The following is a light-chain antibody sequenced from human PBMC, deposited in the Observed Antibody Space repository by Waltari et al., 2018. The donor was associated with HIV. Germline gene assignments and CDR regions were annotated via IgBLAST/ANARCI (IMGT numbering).Light chain of an antibody. Sequence: QSALPQPVSVSGSPGVSLTISCVATNNDIGLFNYVSWYRHQPNTPPQLVIYDVKSRPSGVSSRFSGSKSGNTASLTISGLQTDDEGHYYCSSSSSSGSVLFGGGTKVTV. V-gene: IGLV2-14*01. CDR3: SSSSSSGSVL. J-gene: IGLJ3*02. CDR2: DVK. CDR1: NNDIGLFNY.